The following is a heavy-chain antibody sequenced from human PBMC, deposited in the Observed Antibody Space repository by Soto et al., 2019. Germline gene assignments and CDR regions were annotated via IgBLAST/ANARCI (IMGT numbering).Heavy chain of an antibody. V-gene: IGHV4-30-2*01. D-gene: IGHD5-12*01. CDR1: GDSISSGGYY. Sequence: PSETLSLTCTVSGDSISSGGYYWSWIRQPPGKGLEWIGYIYYSGSTYYNPSLKSRVTISVDRSKNQFSLKLSSVTAADTAVYYCAAGGGLPRYYWGQGTLVTVSS. J-gene: IGHJ4*02. CDR2: IYYSGST. CDR3: AAGGGLPRYY.